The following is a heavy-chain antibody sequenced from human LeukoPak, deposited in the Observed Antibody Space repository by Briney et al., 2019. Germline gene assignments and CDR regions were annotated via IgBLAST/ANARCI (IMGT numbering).Heavy chain of an antibody. Sequence: ASVKVSCKASGGTFSNYAISWVRQAPGQGLEWMGWISAYTGDTNYAQSFQGRITVTTDTSTGTAYMELRSLKSDDTAVYYCARNAYGTSSENYFDFWGRGTLVTVSS. CDR1: GGTFSNYA. D-gene: IGHD6-6*01. V-gene: IGHV1-18*01. CDR2: ISAYTGDT. CDR3: ARNAYGTSSENYFDF. J-gene: IGHJ4*02.